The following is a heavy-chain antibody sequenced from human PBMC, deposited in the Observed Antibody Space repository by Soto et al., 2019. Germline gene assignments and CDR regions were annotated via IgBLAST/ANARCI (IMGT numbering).Heavy chain of an antibody. CDR2: INHSGST. Sequence: PSETLSLTCAVYGGSFSGYYLSWIRQPPGKGLEWIGEINHSGSTNYNPSLKSRVTISVDTSKNQFSLKLSSVTAADTAVYYCARARGGSTSCFDYWGQGTLVTVSS. CDR3: ARARGGSTSCFDY. J-gene: IGHJ4*02. V-gene: IGHV4-34*01. CDR1: GGSFSGYY. D-gene: IGHD2-2*01.